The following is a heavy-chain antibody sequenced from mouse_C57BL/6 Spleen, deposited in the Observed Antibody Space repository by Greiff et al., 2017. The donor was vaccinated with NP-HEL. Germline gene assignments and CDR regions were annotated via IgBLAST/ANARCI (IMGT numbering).Heavy chain of an antibody. CDR3: ARYYGNGYYAMDY. V-gene: IGHV1-63*01. CDR1: GYTFTNYW. Sequence: VMLVESGAELVRPGTSVKMSCKASGYTFTNYWIGWAKQRPGHGLEWIGDIYPGGGYTNYNEKFKGKATLTADKSSSTAYMQFSSLTSEDSAIYYCARYYGNGYYAMDYWGQGTSVTVSS. CDR2: IYPGGGYT. D-gene: IGHD2-1*01. J-gene: IGHJ4*01.